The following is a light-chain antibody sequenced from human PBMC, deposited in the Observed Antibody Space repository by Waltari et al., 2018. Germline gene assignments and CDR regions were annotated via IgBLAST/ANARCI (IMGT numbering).Light chain of an antibody. J-gene: IGKJ2*01. Sequence: DTVLTQTPLSSPVTLGQPASISCMPRQGLVHSAGNTYINWLHHRPGQPPRLLIYKISNRFSGVPDRFSGSGAGTDFTLKISRVEPEDVGVFYCMQGTHFPHTFGQGTKLEIK. CDR1: QGLVHSAGNTY. CDR2: KIS. V-gene: IGKV2-24*01. CDR3: MQGTHFPHT.